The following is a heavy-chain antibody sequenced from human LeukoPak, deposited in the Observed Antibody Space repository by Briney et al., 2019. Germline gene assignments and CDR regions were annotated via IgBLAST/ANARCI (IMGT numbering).Heavy chain of an antibody. CDR2: IIPIFGTA. CDR3: ARDLGASEWSRGDY. CDR1: GGTFSSYA. Sequence: GASVKVSCKASGGTFSSYAISWVRQAPGQGLEWMGGIIPIFGTANYAQKFQGRVTITANESTSTAYMELSSLRSEDTAVYYCARDLGASEWSRGDYWGQGTLVTVSS. V-gene: IGHV1-69*13. D-gene: IGHD3-3*01. J-gene: IGHJ4*02.